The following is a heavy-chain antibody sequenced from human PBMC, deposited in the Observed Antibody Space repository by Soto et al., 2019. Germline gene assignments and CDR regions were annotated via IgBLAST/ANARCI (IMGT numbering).Heavy chain of an antibody. CDR1: GFTFGSFG. D-gene: IGHD3-10*01. V-gene: IGHV3-33*01. J-gene: IGHJ4*02. CDR3: ARLSGSDSYTLDY. CDR2: IWYDGTKE. Sequence: QVQLVESGGGVVQPGRSLRLSCVTSGFTFGSFGMHWVRQAPGKGLEWVSLIWYDGTKEYYADFVEGRFTISRDNSKNTLYLQMNSLRAEDTAVYYCARLSGSDSYTLDYWGQGTLVTVSS.